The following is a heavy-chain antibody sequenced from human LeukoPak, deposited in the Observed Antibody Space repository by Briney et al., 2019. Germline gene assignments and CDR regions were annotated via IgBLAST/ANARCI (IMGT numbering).Heavy chain of an antibody. V-gene: IGHV3-23*01. CDR3: ATKSIAARLGYYYYMDV. J-gene: IGHJ6*03. Sequence: GGSLRLSCAASGFTFSSYAMSWVRQAPRKGLEWVSAISGSGGSTYYADSVKGRFTISRDNSKNTLYLQMNSLRAEDTAVYYCATKSIAARLGYYYYMDVWGKGTTVTVSS. CDR2: ISGSGGST. D-gene: IGHD6-6*01. CDR1: GFTFSSYA.